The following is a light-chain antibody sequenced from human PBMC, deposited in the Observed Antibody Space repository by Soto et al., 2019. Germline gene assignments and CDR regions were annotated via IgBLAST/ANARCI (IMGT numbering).Light chain of an antibody. J-gene: IGKJ1*01. CDR2: GAS. CDR3: QQYGSSPRT. CDR1: QSVSSSY. Sequence: EIVLTQSPGTPSLSPGERATLSCRASQSVSSSYLAWCQQKPGQAPRLLIYGASSRATGIPDRFSGSGSGTDFTLTISRLEPEDFAVYYCQQYGSSPRTFGQGTKVDIK. V-gene: IGKV3-20*01.